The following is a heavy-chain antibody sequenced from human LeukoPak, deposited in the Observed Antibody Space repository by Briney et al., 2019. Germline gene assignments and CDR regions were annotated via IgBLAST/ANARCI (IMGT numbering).Heavy chain of an antibody. CDR2: IYYSGST. D-gene: IGHD4-23*01. V-gene: IGHV4-59*12. CDR1: GGSISSYY. Sequence: SETLSLTCTVSGGSISSYYWSWIRQPPGKGLEWIGYIYYSGSTNYNPSLKSRVTISVDTSKNQFSLKLSSVTAADTAVYYCARVPTNTQSTVVTPHFDYWGQGTLVTVSS. J-gene: IGHJ4*02. CDR3: ARVPTNTQSTVVTPHFDY.